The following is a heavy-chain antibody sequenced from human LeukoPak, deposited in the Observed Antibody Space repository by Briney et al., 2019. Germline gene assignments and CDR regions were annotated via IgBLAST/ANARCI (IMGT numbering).Heavy chain of an antibody. CDR3: ARVSDYSNYFDF. J-gene: IGHJ4*02. CDR1: GFTSRTYG. CDR2: IWYDGSTK. Sequence: GGSLILSCAASGFTSRTYGMHWVRQAPGKGLEWVAIIWYDGSTKYYAESVKGRFTISRDNSKNMLYLQMNSLRAEDTAVYYCARVSDYSNYFDFWGQGTLVTVSS. V-gene: IGHV3-33*01. D-gene: IGHD4-11*01.